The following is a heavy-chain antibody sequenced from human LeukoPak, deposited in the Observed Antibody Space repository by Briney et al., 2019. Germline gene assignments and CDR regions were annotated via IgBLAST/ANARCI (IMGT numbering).Heavy chain of an antibody. CDR1: GVTFSSYA. J-gene: IGHJ6*03. CDR3: AKAQRGFYYYYYMAV. V-gene: IGHV3-23*01. CDR2: ISDSGGST. Sequence: PGGSLRLACAASGVTFSSYAMSWGPGAPGKGLEWGSAISDSGGSTYYADSVKGRVTISRDNSKNTLYLQMNTLRAEATAVYYCAKAQRGFYYYYYMAVWGKGTTVTVSS.